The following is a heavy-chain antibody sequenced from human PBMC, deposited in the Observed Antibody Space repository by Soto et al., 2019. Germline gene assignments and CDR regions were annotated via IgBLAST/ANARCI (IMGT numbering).Heavy chain of an antibody. V-gene: IGHV3-48*03. Sequence: GSLRLSCAASVFIFSSYDMHWVRQAPGKGLEWISYISGSGSDTHYADSVKGRFTVSRDNAKNLLYLQLSSLRADDTAVYYCAQGYPYSTWGQGILVTVSS. J-gene: IGHJ4*02. D-gene: IGHD6-13*01. CDR3: AQGYPYST. CDR1: VFIFSSYD. CDR2: ISGSGSDT.